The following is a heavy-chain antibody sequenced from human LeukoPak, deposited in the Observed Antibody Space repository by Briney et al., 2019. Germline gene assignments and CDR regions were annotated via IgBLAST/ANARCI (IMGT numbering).Heavy chain of an antibody. CDR2: IYYSGST. D-gene: IGHD1-14*01. Sequence: PSETLSLTCTVSGGSMSRHYWSWIRQPPGKGLEWIGYIYYSGSTNYNPSLQSRVTMSVDTSKNHFSLKLTSVTAADTAVYYCARHKSGAYQPQDPWGQGTLVTVSS. J-gene: IGHJ5*02. V-gene: IGHV4-59*08. CDR3: ARHKSGAYQPQDP. CDR1: GGSMSRHY.